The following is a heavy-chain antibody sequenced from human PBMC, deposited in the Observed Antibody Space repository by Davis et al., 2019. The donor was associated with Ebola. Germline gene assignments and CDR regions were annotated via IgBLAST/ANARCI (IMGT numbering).Heavy chain of an antibody. CDR1: GYSFTSYG. CDR2: ISGYNGNT. D-gene: IGHD6-13*01. V-gene: IGHV1-18*01. J-gene: IGHJ6*02. Sequence: ASVKVSCKASGYSFTSYGLSWVRQAPGQGLEWMGWISGYNGNTKYAQKVQGRVTMTTDTSTSTAYMELRSLRSDDTAVYYCAREPGSWYRITGPGMDVWGQGTTVTVSS. CDR3: AREPGSWYRITGPGMDV.